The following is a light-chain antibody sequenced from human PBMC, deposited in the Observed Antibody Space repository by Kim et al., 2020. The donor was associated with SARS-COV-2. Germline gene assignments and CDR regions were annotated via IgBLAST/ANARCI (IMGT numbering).Light chain of an antibody. CDR1: QSVSSY. V-gene: IGKV3-11*01. CDR2: DAS. J-gene: IGKJ4*01. Sequence: PGERATLSCRASQSVSSYFAWYQQKPGQAPRLLIYDASNRATGIPARFSGSGSGTDFTLTISSLEPEDFAVYYCQQRSNWPPSLTFGGGTKVDIK. CDR3: QQRSNWPPSLT.